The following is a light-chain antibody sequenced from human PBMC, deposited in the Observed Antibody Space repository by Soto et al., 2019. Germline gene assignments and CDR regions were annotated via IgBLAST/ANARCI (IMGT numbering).Light chain of an antibody. J-gene: IGLJ1*01. V-gene: IGLV1-40*01. Sequence: QSVLTQPPSVSGAPGQRVTISCTGSSSNIGAGYDVHWYQQFPGTAPKVLIYGNNNRPSGVPDRFSGSKSGTSASLAITGLQAEDEADYYCSSYTNTITLIVFGTGTKVTVL. CDR3: SSYTNTITLIV. CDR2: GNN. CDR1: SSNIGAGYD.